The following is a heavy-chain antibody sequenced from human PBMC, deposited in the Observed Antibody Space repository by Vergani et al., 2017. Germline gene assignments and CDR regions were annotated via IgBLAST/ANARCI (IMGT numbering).Heavy chain of an antibody. J-gene: IGHJ4*02. CDR1: GGSISSYY. Sequence: QVQLQESGPGLVKPSETLSLTCTVSGGSISSYYWSWIRQPPGKGLEWIGYIYYSGSTNYNPSLKSRVTISVDTSKNQFSLKLSSVTAADTAVYYCARQDSRGAYYFDYWGQGTLVTVSS. D-gene: IGHD3-22*01. V-gene: IGHV4-59*08. CDR2: IYYSGST. CDR3: ARQDSRGAYYFDY.